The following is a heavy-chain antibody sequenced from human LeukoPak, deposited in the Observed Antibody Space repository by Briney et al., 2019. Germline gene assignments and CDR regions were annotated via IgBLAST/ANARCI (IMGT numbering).Heavy chain of an antibody. D-gene: IGHD2-2*01. J-gene: IGHJ6*04. V-gene: IGHV1-69*13. CDR2: IIPIFGTA. CDR3: ARAEYQLPGPYYYGMDV. CDR1: GGTFSSYA. Sequence: SVKVSCKASGGTFSSYAISWVRQAPGQGLEWMGGIIPIFGTANYAQKFQGRVTISADESTSTAYMELSSLRSEDTAVYYCARAEYQLPGPYYYGMDVWGKGTTVTVSS.